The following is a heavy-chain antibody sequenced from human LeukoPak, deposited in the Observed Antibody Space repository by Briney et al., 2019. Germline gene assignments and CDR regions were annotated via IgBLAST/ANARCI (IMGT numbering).Heavy chain of an antibody. CDR3: ARRNGGTPTDAFDI. V-gene: IGHV3-48*03. Sequence: PGGSLRLSCAASGFSFSSYEMNWVRQAPGKGLEWVSYISSSGSTIYYADSVKGRFTISRDNAKNSLYLQMNSLRAEDTAVYYCARRNGGTPTDAFDIWGQGTMATVSS. D-gene: IGHD4-23*01. J-gene: IGHJ3*02. CDR2: ISSSGSTI. CDR1: GFSFSSYE.